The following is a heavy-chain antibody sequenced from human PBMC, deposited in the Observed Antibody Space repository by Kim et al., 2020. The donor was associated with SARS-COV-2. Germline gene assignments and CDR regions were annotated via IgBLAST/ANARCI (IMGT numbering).Heavy chain of an antibody. D-gene: IGHD6-13*01. J-gene: IGHJ5*02. CDR3: ARDPSSSWTPNTWFDP. Sequence: VKGRLTVSRDTAKNSLYLQMNSLRAEDTAVYCCARDPSSSWTPNTWFDPWGEGTLVTVSS. V-gene: IGHV3-11*05.